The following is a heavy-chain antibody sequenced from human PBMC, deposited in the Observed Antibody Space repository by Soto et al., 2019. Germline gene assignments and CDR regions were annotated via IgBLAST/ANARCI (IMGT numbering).Heavy chain of an antibody. V-gene: IGHV4-34*01. J-gene: IGHJ6*02. CDR2: INHSGST. CDR3: ARSGFWSGYYYYYYGMDV. D-gene: IGHD3-3*01. CDR1: GGSSSGYY. Sequence: SETLSLTCAVYGGSSSGYYWSWIRQPPGKGLEWIGEINHSGSTNYNPSLKSRVTISVDTSKNQFSLKLSSVTAADTAVYYCARSGFWSGYYYYYYGMDVWGQGTTVTVSS.